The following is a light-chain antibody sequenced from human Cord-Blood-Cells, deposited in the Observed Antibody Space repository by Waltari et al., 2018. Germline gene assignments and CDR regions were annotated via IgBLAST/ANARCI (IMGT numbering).Light chain of an antibody. CDR3: QQRSNWPLT. Sequence: EIVLTQSPATLSLSPGERATLSCRASQSVSSYLAWYQQKPGQAPRLLIYEASHRATGIPARFSGSGSGTDFTLTISSLEPEDFAVYSCQQRSNWPLTFGGGTKVEIK. V-gene: IGKV3-11*01. J-gene: IGKJ4*01. CDR2: EAS. CDR1: QSVSSY.